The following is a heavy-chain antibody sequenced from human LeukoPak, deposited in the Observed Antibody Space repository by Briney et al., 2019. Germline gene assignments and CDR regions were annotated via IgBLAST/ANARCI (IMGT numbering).Heavy chain of an antibody. J-gene: IGHJ4*02. CDR2: INHSGST. CDR3: ARNKQLWFKSGKAYYFDY. V-gene: IGHV4-34*01. Sequence: GSLRLSCAASGFTFSSYAMSWLRQPPGKGLEWIGEINHSGSTNYNPSLKSRVTISVDTSKNQFSLKLSSVTAADTAVYYCARNKQLWFKSGKAYYFDYWGQGTLVTVSS. CDR1: GFTFSSYA. D-gene: IGHD5-18*01.